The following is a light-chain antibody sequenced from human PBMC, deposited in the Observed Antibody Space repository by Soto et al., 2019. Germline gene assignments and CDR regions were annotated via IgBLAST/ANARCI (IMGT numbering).Light chain of an antibody. J-gene: IGKJ1*01. Sequence: DIQMTQSPSALSASVGDGVTITCRASQSMSSRLAWYQQKPGKAPKVLIYDASTLETGVPSRFSGSGYGTEFTLTISSLQPDDFAIYYCQEYNTYSRTFGQGTRVEIK. V-gene: IGKV1-5*01. CDR2: DAS. CDR1: QSMSSR. CDR3: QEYNTYSRT.